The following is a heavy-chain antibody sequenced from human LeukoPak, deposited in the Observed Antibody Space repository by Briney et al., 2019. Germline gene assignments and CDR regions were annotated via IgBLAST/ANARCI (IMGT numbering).Heavy chain of an antibody. Sequence: ASVKVSCKASGYTFTSYGISWVRQAPGQGLEWMGRISAYNGNTNYAQKLQGRVTMTTDTSTSTAYMELRSLRSDDTAVYYCARAERITIFAVVIRTDAFDIWGQGTIVTVSS. CDR2: ISAYNGNT. CDR1: GYTFTSYG. D-gene: IGHD3-3*01. V-gene: IGHV1-18*01. J-gene: IGHJ3*02. CDR3: ARAERITIFAVVIRTDAFDI.